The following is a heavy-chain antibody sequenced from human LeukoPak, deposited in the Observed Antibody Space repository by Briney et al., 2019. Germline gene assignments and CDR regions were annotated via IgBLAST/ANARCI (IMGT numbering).Heavy chain of an antibody. J-gene: IGHJ6*04. Sequence: GGSLRLSCAASGFTFSSYWMSWVRQAPGKGLEWVANIKQDGSEKYYVDSVKGRFTISRDNAKNSLYLQMNSLRAEDTAVYYCARDPGSGSYYPPGYYYGMDVWGKGTTVTVSS. CDR3: ARDPGSGSYYPPGYYYGMDV. CDR1: GFTFSSYW. CDR2: IKQDGSEK. V-gene: IGHV3-7*03. D-gene: IGHD3-10*01.